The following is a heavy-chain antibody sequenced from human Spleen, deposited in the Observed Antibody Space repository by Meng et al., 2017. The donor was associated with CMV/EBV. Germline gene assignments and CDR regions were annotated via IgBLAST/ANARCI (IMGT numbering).Heavy chain of an antibody. D-gene: IGHD3-16*01. Sequence: GESLKISCAASGFTFSNAWMSWVRQAPGKGLEWVGRIKSKTDGGTTDYAAPVKGRFTISRDDSKNTLYLQMNSLNTADTALYYCATERGGYWGQGTLVTVSS. V-gene: IGHV3-15*01. CDR3: ATERGGY. CDR2: IKSKTDGGTT. CDR1: GFTFSNAW. J-gene: IGHJ4*02.